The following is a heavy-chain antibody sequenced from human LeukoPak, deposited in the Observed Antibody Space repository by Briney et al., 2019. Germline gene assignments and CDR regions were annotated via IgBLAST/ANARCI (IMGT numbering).Heavy chain of an antibody. CDR3: ARDRGDYYDTSGSLREYFQH. D-gene: IGHD3-22*01. J-gene: IGHJ1*01. CDR1: GYTFTSYD. Sequence: ASVKVSCKASGYTFTSYDINWVRQAPGQGLEWMGWINTNTGNPTYAQGFTGRFVFSLDTSVSTAYLQISSLKAEDTAVYYCARDRGDYYDTSGSLREYFQHWGQGTLVTVSS. CDR2: INTNTGNP. V-gene: IGHV7-4-1*02.